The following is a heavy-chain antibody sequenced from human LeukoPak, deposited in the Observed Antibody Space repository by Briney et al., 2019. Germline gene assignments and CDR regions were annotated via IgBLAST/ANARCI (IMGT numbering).Heavy chain of an antibody. CDR3: ARDLGGILTGYSSGYYYYMDV. V-gene: IGHV4-4*07. Sequence: PSETLSLTCTVSGGSISSYYWSWIRQPAGKGLEWIGRIYTSGSTNYNPSLKSRVTMSVDTSKNQFSLKLSSVTGADTAVYHCARDLGGILTGYSSGYYYYMDVWGKGTTVTVS. J-gene: IGHJ6*03. D-gene: IGHD3-9*01. CDR1: GGSISSYY. CDR2: IYTSGST.